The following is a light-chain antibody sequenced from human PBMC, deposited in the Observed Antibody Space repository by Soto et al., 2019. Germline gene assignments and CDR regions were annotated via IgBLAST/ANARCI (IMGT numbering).Light chain of an antibody. CDR3: QQYNDWPFT. Sequence: EIVMTESPVTLSVSPGERATLSCRASQSVSVNLAWYQQKPGQAHRLLIYGVSTRATGILARFSGSESGTEFTLTISSLQSEDFAVYYCQQYNDWPFTFGPGTKVDIK. J-gene: IGKJ3*01. CDR1: QSVSVN. CDR2: GVS. V-gene: IGKV3-15*01.